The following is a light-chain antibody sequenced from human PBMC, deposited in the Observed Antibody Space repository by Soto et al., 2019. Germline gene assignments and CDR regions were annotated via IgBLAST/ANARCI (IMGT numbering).Light chain of an antibody. Sequence: DIQMTQSPSSLSASVGDRVTITCRTSQSISNYLNWYQQKPGKAPKPLIYAASSLQSGVPSRFSGSGSGTDFTLTISSLQPEDFATYYCQQSYSSPPTFGQGTKVDIK. CDR1: QSISNY. CDR2: AAS. CDR3: QQSYSSPPT. V-gene: IGKV1-39*01. J-gene: IGKJ1*01.